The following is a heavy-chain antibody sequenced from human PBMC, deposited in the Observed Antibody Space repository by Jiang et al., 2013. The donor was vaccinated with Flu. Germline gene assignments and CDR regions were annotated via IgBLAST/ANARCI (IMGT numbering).Heavy chain of an antibody. CDR3: ARGEAAVGADY. J-gene: IGHJ4*02. D-gene: IGHD6-13*01. V-gene: IGHV6-1*01. Sequence: DYAVSVKSRITINPDTSKNQFSLQLNSVTPEDTAVYYCARGEAAVGADYWGQGTLVTVSS.